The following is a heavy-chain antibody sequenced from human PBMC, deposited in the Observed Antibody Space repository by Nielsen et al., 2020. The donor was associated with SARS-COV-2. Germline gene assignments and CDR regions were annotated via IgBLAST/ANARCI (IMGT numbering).Heavy chain of an antibody. J-gene: IGHJ6*03. D-gene: IGHD3-22*01. V-gene: IGHV4-59*11. CDR2: IYYSGST. Sequence: SETLSLTCTVSGGSISDHYWSWIRQPPGKGLEWIGNIYYSGSTNYNPSLKSRVTISVDTSKNQFSLKLSSVTAADTAVYYCARVKDDYDTSGPLLGYMDVWGKGTTVTVSS. CDR1: GGSISDHY. CDR3: ARVKDDYDTSGPLLGYMDV.